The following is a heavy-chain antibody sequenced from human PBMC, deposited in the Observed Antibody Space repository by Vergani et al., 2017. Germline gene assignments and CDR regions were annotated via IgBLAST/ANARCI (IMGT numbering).Heavy chain of an antibody. D-gene: IGHD2-15*01. CDR2: INPSGGST. CDR3: ARDDCSGGSCYLGNWFDP. Sequence: QVQLVQSGAEVKKPGASVKVSCKASGYTFTGYYMHWVRQAPGQGLEWMGIINPSGGSTSYAQKFQGRVTMTRDTSTSAVYMELSSLRSEDTAVYYCARDDCSGGSCYLGNWFDPWGQGTLVTVSS. CDR1: GYTFTGYY. V-gene: IGHV1-46*01. J-gene: IGHJ5*02.